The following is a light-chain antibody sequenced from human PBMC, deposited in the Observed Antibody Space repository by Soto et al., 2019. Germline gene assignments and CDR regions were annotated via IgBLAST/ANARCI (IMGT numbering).Light chain of an antibody. V-gene: IGKV4-1*01. Sequence: DSVMTQSPDSLAVSLGERATINFKSSQSVLYSSNNKNYLAWYQQKPGQPPKLLIYWASTRESGVPDRFSGSGSGTDFTLTISSLQAEDVAVYYCQQYYSTPPTFGQGTKVDIK. J-gene: IGKJ1*01. CDR2: WAS. CDR1: QSVLYSSNNKNY. CDR3: QQYYSTPPT.